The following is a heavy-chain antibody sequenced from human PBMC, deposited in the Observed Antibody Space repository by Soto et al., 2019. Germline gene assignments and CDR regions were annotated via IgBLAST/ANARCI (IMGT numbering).Heavy chain of an antibody. CDR1: GYTFTSYA. Sequence: ASVKVSCKASGYTFTSYAMHWVRQAPGQRLEWMGWINAGNGNTKYSQKFQGRVTITRDTSASTAYMELSSLRSEDTAVYYCARNYCSGGSCLVSYWGQGTLVTVSS. CDR2: INAGNGNT. V-gene: IGHV1-3*01. J-gene: IGHJ4*02. D-gene: IGHD2-15*01. CDR3: ARNYCSGGSCLVSY.